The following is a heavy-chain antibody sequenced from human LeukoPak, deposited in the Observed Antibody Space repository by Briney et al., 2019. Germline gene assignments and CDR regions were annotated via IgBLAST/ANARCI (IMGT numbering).Heavy chain of an antibody. V-gene: IGHV3-9*01. CDR3: AKDISYSSSWYYFDY. Sequence: PGGSLRLSCAASGFTFDDYAMHWVRHAPGKGLEWVSGISWNSGSIGYADSVKGRFTISRDNAKKSLYLQMNSLRAEDTALYYCAKDISYSSSWYYFDYWGQGTLVTVSS. CDR1: GFTFDDYA. D-gene: IGHD6-13*01. J-gene: IGHJ4*02. CDR2: ISWNSGSI.